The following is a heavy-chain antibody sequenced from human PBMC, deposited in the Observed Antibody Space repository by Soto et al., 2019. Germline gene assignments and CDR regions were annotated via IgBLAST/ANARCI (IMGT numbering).Heavy chain of an antibody. D-gene: IGHD2-21*02. J-gene: IGHJ5*02. CDR3: AKDPVVTPSWFDP. CDR1: GFVFRNSA. CDR2: ISGSGGST. Sequence: LRLSCAASGFVFRNSAMSWVRQAPGKGLEWVSGISGSGGSTYYADSVKGRFTISRDNSKNTLYLQMNSLRAEDTAVYFCAKDPVVTPSWFDPWGQGTLVTVSS. V-gene: IGHV3-23*01.